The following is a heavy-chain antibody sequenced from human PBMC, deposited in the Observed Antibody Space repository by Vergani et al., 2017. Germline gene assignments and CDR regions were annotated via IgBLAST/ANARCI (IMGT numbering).Heavy chain of an antibody. D-gene: IGHD5-12*01. CDR3: ARDLSDARLRFVDY. Sequence: QVQLVESGGGLVKPGGSLRLSCAASGFTFSDYYMSGSRQAPGKGLEWGSYISSSCSTIYYADSVKGRFTISRDNAKHSLYLQMNSLRAEDKAVDYCARDLSDARLRFVDYWGQGTLVTVSS. J-gene: IGHJ4*02. CDR1: GFTFSDYY. CDR2: ISSSCSTI. V-gene: IGHV3-11*01.